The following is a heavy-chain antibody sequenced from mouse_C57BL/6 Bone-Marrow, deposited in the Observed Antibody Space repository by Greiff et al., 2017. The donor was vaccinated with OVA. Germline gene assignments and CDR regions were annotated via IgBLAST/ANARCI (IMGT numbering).Heavy chain of an antibody. J-gene: IGHJ3*01. CDR1: GYTFTSYG. V-gene: IGHV1-81*01. CDR3: YGSSSAWFAY. CDR2: IYPRSGNT. D-gene: IGHD1-1*01. Sequence: QVQLQQSGAELARPGASVKLSCKASGYTFTSYGISWVKQRTGQGLEWIGEIYPRSGNTYYNEKFKGKATLTADKSSSTAYMELRSLTSEDSAVYFCYGSSSAWFAYWGQGTLVTVSA.